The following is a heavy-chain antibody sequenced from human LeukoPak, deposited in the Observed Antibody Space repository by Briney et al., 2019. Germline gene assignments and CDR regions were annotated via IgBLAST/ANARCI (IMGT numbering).Heavy chain of an antibody. CDR2: IYYSGST. CDR3: ARGGYSYGSDY. D-gene: IGHD5-18*01. V-gene: IGHV4-31*03. Sequence: SETLSLTCTVSGGSISSCGYYWRWIRQHPGKGLEWIGYIYYSGSTYYNPSLKSRVTISVDTSKNQFSLKLSSVTAEDTAVYYCARGGYSYGSDYWGQGTLVTVSS. CDR1: GGSISSCGYY. J-gene: IGHJ4*02.